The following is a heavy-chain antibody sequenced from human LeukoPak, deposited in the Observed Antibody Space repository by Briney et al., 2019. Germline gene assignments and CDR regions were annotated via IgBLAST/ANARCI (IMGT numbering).Heavy chain of an antibody. CDR1: SGSMSSYY. D-gene: IGHD3-22*01. V-gene: IGHV4-59*01. Sequence: SETLSLTCAVSSGSMSSYYWSWIRRAPGKGLEWIGYIYYTGGTNYSPSLKRRLTISLDTAMKQFSLNLRSVTAADTAMYYCARGGSGYPLDYWGQGTLVTVSS. CDR3: ARGGSGYPLDY. CDR2: IYYTGGT. J-gene: IGHJ4*02.